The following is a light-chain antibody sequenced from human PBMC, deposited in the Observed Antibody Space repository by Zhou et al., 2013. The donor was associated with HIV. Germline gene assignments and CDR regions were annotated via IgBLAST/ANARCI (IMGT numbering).Light chain of an antibody. CDR2: GAS. V-gene: IGKV3D-20*02. J-gene: IGKJ2*01. Sequence: EIVLTQSPDTLSLSPGERATLSCRASQSVSSGYLTWYQQKPGQAPRLLIYGASSRATGIPDRFSGSGSGTDFTLTISTLEPEDFAVYYCQQRSLPPWATFGQGTKLEIK. CDR3: QQRSLPPWAT. CDR1: QSVSSGY.